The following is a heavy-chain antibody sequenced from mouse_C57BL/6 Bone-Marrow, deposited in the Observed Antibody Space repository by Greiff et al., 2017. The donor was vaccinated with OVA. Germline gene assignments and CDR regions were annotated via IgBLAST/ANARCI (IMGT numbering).Heavy chain of an antibody. V-gene: IGHV5-6*01. J-gene: IGHJ1*03. CDR2: ISSGGSYT. Sequence: EVKLVESGGDLVKPGGSLKLSCAASGFTFSSYGMSWVRQTPDKRLAWVATISSGGSYTYYPDSVKGRFTISRDNAKNTLYLQMSSLKSEDTAMYFYGNYLYFDVWGTGTTVTVSS. CDR3: GNYLYFDV. CDR1: GFTFSSYG.